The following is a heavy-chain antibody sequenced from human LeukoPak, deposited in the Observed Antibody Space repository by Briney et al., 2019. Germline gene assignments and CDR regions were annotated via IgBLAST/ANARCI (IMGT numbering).Heavy chain of an antibody. J-gene: IGHJ4*02. D-gene: IGHD3-9*01. CDR1: GYTFTGYC. CDR3: ARSPGPVYFDWLPRVDYFDY. Sequence: GASVKVSCKASGYTFTGYCMHWVRQAPGQGLEWMGRINPNSGGTNYAQKFQGRVTMTRDTSISTAYMELSRLRSDDTAVYYCARSPGPVYFDWLPRVDYFDYWGQGTLVTVSS. V-gene: IGHV1-2*06. CDR2: INPNSGGT.